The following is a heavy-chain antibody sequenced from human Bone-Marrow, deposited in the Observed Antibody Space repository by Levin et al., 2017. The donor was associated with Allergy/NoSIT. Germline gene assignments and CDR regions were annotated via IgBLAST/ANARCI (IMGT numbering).Heavy chain of an antibody. CDR3: ARFILQRYCSSTSCYTGPRYGMDG. D-gene: IGHD2-2*02. V-gene: IGHV1-8*01. CDR2: MNPNSGNT. CDR1: GYTFTSYD. J-gene: IGHJ6*02. Sequence: GESLKISCKASGYTFTSYDINWVRQATGQGLEWMGWMNPNSGNTGYAQKFQGRVTMTRNTSISTAYMELSSLRSEDTAVYYCARFILQRYCSSTSCYTGPRYGMDGWGQGTTVTVSS.